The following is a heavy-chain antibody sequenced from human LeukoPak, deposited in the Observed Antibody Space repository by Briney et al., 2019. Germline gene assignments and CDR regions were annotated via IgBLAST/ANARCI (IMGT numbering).Heavy chain of an antibody. Sequence: GGSLRLSCAAAGFTFSDYWMHSVSQVPGNGLVWVSRINTSGETTTHADCQKSRFTISRDDATDTLHLELDSLSAEDTGVYYCGRSNHAGDFWRQGTVVSVSS. CDR1: GFTFSDYW. V-gene: IGHV3-74*03. CDR2: INTSGETT. CDR3: GRSNHAGDF. J-gene: IGHJ4*02. D-gene: IGHD1-14*01.